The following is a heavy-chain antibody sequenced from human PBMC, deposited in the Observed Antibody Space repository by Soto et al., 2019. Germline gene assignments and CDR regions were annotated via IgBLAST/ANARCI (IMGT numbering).Heavy chain of an antibody. CDR3: ARRKEGSGPHYSEY. CDR2: MNPYIGNT. V-gene: IGHV1-8*01. CDR1: GYTFNNYE. J-gene: IGHJ4*02. Sequence: ASVKVSCKASGYTFNNYEIHWVRQATGQGLEWMGWMNPYIGNTGYSQKFQGRVSFTRETSIGTAYMELSSLKSEDTAVYYCARRKEGSGPHYSEYWGKGSLVIVSA.